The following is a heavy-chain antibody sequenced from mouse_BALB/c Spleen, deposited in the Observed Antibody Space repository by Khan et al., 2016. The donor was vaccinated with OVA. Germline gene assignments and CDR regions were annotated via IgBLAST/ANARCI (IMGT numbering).Heavy chain of an antibody. D-gene: IGHD2-2*01. V-gene: IGHV5-9-3*01. J-gene: IGHJ4*01. Sequence: ELVESGGGVVKPGGSLKLSCSASGFTFSSFAMSWVRQTPEKRLEWVATISTGGHYTFYPDSVKGRFTISRDNARNTLYLQMSSLRSEDTAMYCCARSLVDYYAMDYWGQGTSVTVSS. CDR2: ISTGGHYT. CDR1: GFTFSSFA. CDR3: ARSLVDYYAMDY.